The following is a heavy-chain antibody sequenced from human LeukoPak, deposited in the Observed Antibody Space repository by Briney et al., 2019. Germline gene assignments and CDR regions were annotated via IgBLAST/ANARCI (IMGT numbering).Heavy chain of an antibody. Sequence: QAGGSLRLSCAASGFTFSTYGMHWVRQAPGKGLEWVTVISNDGTKDQYADSVRGRCTISRDNSKNTLYLQMNSLRPEDTAVYYCAKRLVGGYSYGPLDYWGQGTLVTVSS. CDR3: AKRLVGGYSYGPLDY. CDR1: GFTFSTYG. V-gene: IGHV3-30*18. CDR2: ISNDGTKD. J-gene: IGHJ4*02. D-gene: IGHD5-18*01.